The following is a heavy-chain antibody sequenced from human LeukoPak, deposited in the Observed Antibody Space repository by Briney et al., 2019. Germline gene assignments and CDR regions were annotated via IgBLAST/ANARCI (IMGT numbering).Heavy chain of an antibody. CDR1: GFTFNKHG. CDR3: AKDHFAWELPGGWFDP. Sequence: PGGSLRLSCAASGFTFNKHGMHWVRQAPGKGLEWFSFIRNDGNDKYYADSVKGRFTISRDNSKNTLYLQMNSLRAEDTAVYYCAKDHFAWELPGGWFDPWGQGTLVTVSS. J-gene: IGHJ5*02. V-gene: IGHV3-30*02. CDR2: IRNDGNDK. D-gene: IGHD1-26*01.